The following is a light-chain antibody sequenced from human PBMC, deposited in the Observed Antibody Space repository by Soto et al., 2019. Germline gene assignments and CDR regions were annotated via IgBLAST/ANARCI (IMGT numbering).Light chain of an antibody. V-gene: IGKV3-15*01. CDR1: QSVRSK. J-gene: IGKJ4*01. Sequence: EIVMTQSPATLSVSPGERATLSCRASQSVRSKLAWFQQKPGQAPRLLIYGASTRATGIPARFSGSGSGTDFTLTISSLQSEDFAVYYCHQYNNWPLTFGGGTKVEIK. CDR3: HQYNNWPLT. CDR2: GAS.